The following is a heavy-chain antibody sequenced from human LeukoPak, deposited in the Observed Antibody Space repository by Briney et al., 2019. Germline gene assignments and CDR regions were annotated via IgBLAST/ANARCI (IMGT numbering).Heavy chain of an antibody. CDR3: ARVGPLATRSAGHYYFDL. D-gene: IGHD3-10*01. CDR2: VSDKGDAT. CDR1: GFTFSNYA. V-gene: IGHV3-23*01. J-gene: IGHJ2*01. Sequence: GGSLRLSCAASGFTFSNYAMSWVRRAPGKGLEWFSTVSDKGDATAHADSVKGRFTISRDNAKNTLSLLMNILRTEDTAVYYCARVGPLATRSAGHYYFDLWGRGTLVTVSS.